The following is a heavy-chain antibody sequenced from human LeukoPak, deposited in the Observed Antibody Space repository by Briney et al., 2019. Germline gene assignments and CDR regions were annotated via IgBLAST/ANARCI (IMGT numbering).Heavy chain of an antibody. Sequence: ASVKVSCKASGGTFSSYAISWVRQAPGQGLERMGGIIPIFGTANYAQKFQGRVTITADESTSTAYMELSSLRSEDTAVYYCAENYYYGSGSYYKGNYYYYGMDVWGKGTTVTVSS. CDR3: AENYYYGSGSYYKGNYYYYGMDV. J-gene: IGHJ6*04. CDR1: GGTFSSYA. V-gene: IGHV1-69*13. D-gene: IGHD3-10*01. CDR2: IIPIFGTA.